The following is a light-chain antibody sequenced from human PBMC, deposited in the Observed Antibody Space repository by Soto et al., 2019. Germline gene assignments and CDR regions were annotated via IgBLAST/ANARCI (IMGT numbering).Light chain of an antibody. Sequence: ENVLTQSPGTLSLSPGERATLSCRASQTVYNGFLAWYQQKPGQAPRLLIYGASSRATGIPDRFSGSGSGTDFTLTISSLEPEDFAVYYCQQRAGSSTFGQGTRLEI. CDR1: QTVYNGF. J-gene: IGKJ5*01. CDR2: GAS. V-gene: IGKV3-20*01. CDR3: QQRAGSST.